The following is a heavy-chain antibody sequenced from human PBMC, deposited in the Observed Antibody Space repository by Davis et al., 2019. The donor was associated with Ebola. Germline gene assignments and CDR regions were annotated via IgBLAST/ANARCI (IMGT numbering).Heavy chain of an antibody. D-gene: IGHD6-19*01. CDR2: ISYDGSNK. J-gene: IGHJ6*02. CDR3: AKDDGAVAGGYYYYYGMDV. Sequence: GESLKISYAASGFTFSSYGMHWVRQAPGKGLEWVAVISYDGSNKYYADSVKGRFTISRDNSKNTLYLQMNSLRAEDTAVYYCAKDDGAVAGGYYYYYGMDVWGQGTTVTVSS. V-gene: IGHV3-30*18. CDR1: GFTFSSYG.